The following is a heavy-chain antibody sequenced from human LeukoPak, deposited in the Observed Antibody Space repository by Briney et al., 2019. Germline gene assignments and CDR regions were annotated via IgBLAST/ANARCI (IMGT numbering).Heavy chain of an antibody. V-gene: IGHV3-7*04. CDR2: IKPDGSAE. D-gene: IGHD7-27*01. CDR3: ARDKAWGALDI. Sequence: GGSLRLSCAPSGFTFSNSWMIWVRQAPGKGRDGVDNIKPDGSAEYYVDSVKGRFTIYRDNARNSLHLQMNSLRVEDAAVYYCARDKAWGALDIWGQGTMVTVSS. J-gene: IGHJ3*02. CDR1: GFTFSNSW.